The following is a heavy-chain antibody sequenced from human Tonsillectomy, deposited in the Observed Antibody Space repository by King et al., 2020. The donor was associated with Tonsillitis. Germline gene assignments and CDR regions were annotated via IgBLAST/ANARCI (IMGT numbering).Heavy chain of an antibody. D-gene: IGHD1-26*01. CDR3: ARRMMWDLPLNNDVFDL. Sequence: QLVQSGAEVKKPGESLKISCQGSGYSFGTYWIGWVRQTPGKGLEWMGIIFPGDSDTRYRPSFQDQVTTSADQSISTAYLQWTSLKASDTAIYYCARRMMWDLPLNNDVFDLWGQGTMVVVSP. V-gene: IGHV5-51*03. CDR2: IFPGDSDT. CDR1: GYSFGTYW. J-gene: IGHJ3*01.